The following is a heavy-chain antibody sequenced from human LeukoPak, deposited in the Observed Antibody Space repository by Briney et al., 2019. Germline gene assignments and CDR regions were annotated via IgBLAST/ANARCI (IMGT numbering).Heavy chain of an antibody. Sequence: PGGSLRLSCAASGFTVSSNYMSWVRQAPGKGLEWVSVIYSGVSTYYADSVKGRFTISRDNSKNTLYLQMNSLRAEDTAVYYCARDGAMVRGVISDYWGQGTLVTVSS. CDR3: ARDGAMVRGVISDY. V-gene: IGHV3-66*01. CDR2: IYSGVST. CDR1: GFTVSSNY. J-gene: IGHJ4*02. D-gene: IGHD3-10*01.